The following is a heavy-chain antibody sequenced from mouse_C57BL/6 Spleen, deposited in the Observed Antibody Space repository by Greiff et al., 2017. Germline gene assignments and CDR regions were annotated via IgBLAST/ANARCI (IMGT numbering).Heavy chain of an antibody. D-gene: IGHD1-1*01. V-gene: IGHV2-5*01. CDR1: GFSLTSYG. Sequence: QVQLKESGPGLVQPSQSLSITCTVSGFSLTSYGVHWVRQSPGKGLEWLGVIWRGGSTDYNAAFMSRLSITKDNSKSQVFFQMHNLQADDTAIYYWATYYYGSGYYLDDWGQGTTRTVSS. CDR3: ATYYYGSGYYLDD. J-gene: IGHJ2*01. CDR2: IWRGGST.